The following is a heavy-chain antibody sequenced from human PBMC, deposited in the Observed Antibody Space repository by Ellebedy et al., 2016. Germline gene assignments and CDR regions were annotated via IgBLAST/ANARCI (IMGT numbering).Heavy chain of an antibody. D-gene: IGHD3-3*01. Sequence: GGSLRLSCVASGFTFSSYSMNWVRQAPGKGLEWVSSISSSSSYIYYADSVKGRFTISRDNAKNSLYLQMNSLRAEDTAVYYCARTIFGVVVDAFDIWGQGTMVTVSA. J-gene: IGHJ3*02. CDR1: GFTFSSYS. CDR3: ARTIFGVVVDAFDI. CDR2: ISSSSSYI. V-gene: IGHV3-21*01.